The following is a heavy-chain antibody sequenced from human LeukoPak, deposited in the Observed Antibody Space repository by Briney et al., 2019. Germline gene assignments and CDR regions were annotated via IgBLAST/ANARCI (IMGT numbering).Heavy chain of an antibody. CDR1: GGSIGSYY. V-gene: IGHV4-59*12. CDR2: IYYSGST. Sequence: PSETLSLTCTVSGGSIGSYYWSWIRQPPGKGLEWIGYIYYSGSTNYNPSLKSRVTISVDTSKNQFSLKLSSVTAADTAVYYCAREYRIDFDYWGQGTLVTVSS. CDR3: AREYRIDFDY. D-gene: IGHD1-14*01. J-gene: IGHJ4*02.